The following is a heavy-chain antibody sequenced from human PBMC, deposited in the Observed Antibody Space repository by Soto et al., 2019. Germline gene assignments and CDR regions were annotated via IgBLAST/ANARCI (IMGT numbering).Heavy chain of an antibody. CDR3: VRDWSTFWGMDV. J-gene: IGHJ6*02. V-gene: IGHV3-7*01. Sequence: PGGSLRLSCAASGFTFSTYWMNWVRQAPGKGLEWVANIKQDGSEKYYVDSVKGRFAISRDNAEDSLFLQMNNLRAEDTAVYYCVRDWSTFWGMDVWGQGATVTVSS. CDR1: GFTFSTYW. CDR2: IKQDGSEK.